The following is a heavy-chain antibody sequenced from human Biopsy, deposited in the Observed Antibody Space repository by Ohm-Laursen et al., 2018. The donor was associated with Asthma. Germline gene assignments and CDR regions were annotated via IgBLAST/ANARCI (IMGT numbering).Heavy chain of an antibody. D-gene: IGHD1-1*01. CDR1: GFAVSRDY. CDR3: VRDGTDDAFDI. J-gene: IGHJ3*02. Sequence: LRLSCSASGFAVSRDYMFWVRQAPGKGLEWVGVISKDASTQDYADSVKGRFTMARDNSKNTLDLQMNSLREEDTAVYYCVRDGTDDAFDIWGQGTVVSVSS. V-gene: IGHV3-30*01. CDR2: ISKDASTQ.